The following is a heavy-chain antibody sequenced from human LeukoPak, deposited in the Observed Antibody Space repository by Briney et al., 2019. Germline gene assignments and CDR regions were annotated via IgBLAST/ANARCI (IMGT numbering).Heavy chain of an antibody. CDR3: ATGPRNDP. V-gene: IGHV1-8*01. CDR2: VHPDNGNT. D-gene: IGHD1-14*01. CDR1: GYPFTKWE. J-gene: IGHJ5*02. Sequence: EASVKVSCKTSGYPFTKWEINWVRQAAGQGLEWLGWVHPDNGNTHYAQRFRGRVTMSRDTSTTTAYMELSGLRSNDTAVYFCATGPRNDPWGQGTLVTVSS.